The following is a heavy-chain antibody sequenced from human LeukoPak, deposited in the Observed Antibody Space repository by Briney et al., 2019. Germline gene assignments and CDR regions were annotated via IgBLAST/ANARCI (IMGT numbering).Heavy chain of an antibody. CDR1: GFTFSGHW. CDR3: ARVMEYYYYYMDV. CDR2: INSGGSST. V-gene: IGHV3-74*01. D-gene: IGHD3-10*01. J-gene: IGHJ6*03. Sequence: GGSLRLSCAVSGFTFSGHWMFWVRQPPGKGLVWVSSINSGGSSTGYTDSVKGRFTVFRDNAKNTLYLQMNSLRAEDTAVYYCARVMEYYYYYMDVWGKGTTVTISS.